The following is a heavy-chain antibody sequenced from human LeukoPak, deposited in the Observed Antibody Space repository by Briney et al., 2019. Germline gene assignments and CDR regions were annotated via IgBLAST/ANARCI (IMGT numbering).Heavy chain of an antibody. J-gene: IGHJ4*02. CDR3: ARYLSSGLDY. CDR2: IYYGGST. D-gene: IGHD3-10*01. V-gene: IGHV4-61*01. CDR1: GASVISGTYY. Sequence: SATLSLTCTVSGASVISGTYYWAWIRQPPGKGLEWIGYIYYGGSTNYNASLKSRLTISVDTSKNQFSLKLNSVTAADTAVYYCARYLSSGLDYWGQGTLVTVSS.